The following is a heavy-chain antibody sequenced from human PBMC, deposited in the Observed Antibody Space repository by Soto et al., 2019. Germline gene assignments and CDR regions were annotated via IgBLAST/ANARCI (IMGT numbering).Heavy chain of an antibody. CDR3: ARGVTAGVDY. J-gene: IGHJ4*02. Sequence: QVQLVQSGAEVREPGASVKVSCKASGYSFTSLDINWVRQTTGQGLEWLGWMQPSSGRTGYAQKFQGRATMTRDTSINTAYMELSSLPSDDTAFYYCARGVTAGVDYWGQGTLVTVSS. V-gene: IGHV1-8*01. CDR1: GYSFTSLD. D-gene: IGHD3-10*01. CDR2: MQPSSGRT.